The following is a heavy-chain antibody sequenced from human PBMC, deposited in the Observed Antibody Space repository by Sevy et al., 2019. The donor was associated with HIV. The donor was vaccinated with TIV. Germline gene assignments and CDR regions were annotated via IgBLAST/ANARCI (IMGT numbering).Heavy chain of an antibody. CDR1: GFTFSDYY. D-gene: IGHD6-19*01. J-gene: IGHJ4*02. Sequence: GESLKISCAASGFTFSDYYMSWIRQAPGKGLEWVSYISSSGSTIYYADSVKGRFTISRDNAKNSLYLQMNSLGAEDTAVYYCARKGKDSSGWAFDYWGQGTLVTVSS. CDR3: ARKGKDSSGWAFDY. V-gene: IGHV3-11*01. CDR2: ISSSGSTI.